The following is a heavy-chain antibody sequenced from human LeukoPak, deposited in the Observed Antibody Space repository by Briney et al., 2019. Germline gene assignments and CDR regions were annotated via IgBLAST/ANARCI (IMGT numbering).Heavy chain of an antibody. D-gene: IGHD3-22*01. CDR2: MNPNSGNT. CDR1: GYTFTSYD. V-gene: IGHV1-8*01. J-gene: IGHJ6*02. CDR3: ARYYDSSGYYYEQPYYGMDV. Sequence: ASVKVSCKASGYTFTSYDINWVRQATGQGLEWMGWMNPNSGNTGYAQKFQGRVTMTRNTSISTAYMELSSLRSEDTAVYYCARYYDSSGYYYEQPYYGMDVWGQGTTVTVSS.